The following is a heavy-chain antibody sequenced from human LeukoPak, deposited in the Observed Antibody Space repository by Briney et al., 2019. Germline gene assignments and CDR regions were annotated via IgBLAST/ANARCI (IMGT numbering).Heavy chain of an antibody. CDR3: ARDIVVPAASNWFDP. J-gene: IGHJ5*02. V-gene: IGHV4-39*07. D-gene: IGHD2-2*01. CDR1: GGSISSSSYY. CDR2: IYYSGST. Sequence: SETLSLTCTVSGGSISSSSYYWGWIRQPPGKGLEWIGSIYYSGSTYYNPSPKSRVTMSVDTSKNQFSLKLSSVTAADTAVYYCARDIVVPAASNWFDPWGQGTLVTVSS.